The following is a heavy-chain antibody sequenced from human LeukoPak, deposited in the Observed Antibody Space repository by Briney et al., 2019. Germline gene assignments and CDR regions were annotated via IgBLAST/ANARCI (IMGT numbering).Heavy chain of an antibody. J-gene: IGHJ5*02. CDR1: GYTFTSYD. CDR2: MNPNSGNT. CDR3: ARGLSYYDFWSGYYRVPESDNWFDP. Sequence: ASVKVSCKASGYTFTSYDINWVRQATGQGLEWMGWMNPNSGNTGYAQKFQGRVTMTRNTSISTAYMELSSLRSEDTAVHYCARGLSYYDFWSGYYRVPESDNWFDPWGQGTLVTVSS. D-gene: IGHD3-3*01. V-gene: IGHV1-8*01.